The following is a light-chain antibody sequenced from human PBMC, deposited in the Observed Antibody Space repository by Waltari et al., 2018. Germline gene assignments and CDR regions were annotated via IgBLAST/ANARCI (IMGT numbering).Light chain of an antibody. CDR1: QSVSRA. CDR2: GAS. J-gene: IGKJ1*01. Sequence: SCRASQSVSRALAWYQQKPGQAPRLLIYGASTRATGIPDRFSGSGSGTDFSLTISRLEPDDFTVYYCQHYLRLPVTFGQGTTVEI. V-gene: IGKV3-20*01. CDR3: QHYLRLPVT.